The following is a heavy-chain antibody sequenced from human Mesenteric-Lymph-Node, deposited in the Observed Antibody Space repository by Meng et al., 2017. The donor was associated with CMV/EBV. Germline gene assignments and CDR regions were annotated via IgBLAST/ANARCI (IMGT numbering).Heavy chain of an antibody. J-gene: IGHJ5*02. CDR3: ARDFSKYSSSSRNWFDP. D-gene: IGHD6-6*01. Sequence: YTFTSYGISWVRQAPGQGLEWMGWISAYNGNTNYAQKLQGRVTMTTDTSTSTAYIELRSLRSDDTAVYYCARDFSKYSSSSRNWFDPWGQGTLVTVSS. V-gene: IGHV1-18*01. CDR2: ISAYNGNT. CDR1: YTFTSYG.